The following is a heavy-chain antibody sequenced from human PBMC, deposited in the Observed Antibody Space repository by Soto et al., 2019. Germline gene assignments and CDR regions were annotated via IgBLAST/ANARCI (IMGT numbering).Heavy chain of an antibody. CDR3: AKESTRAGVPLFDY. Sequence: QPMGSLRLSCAASVFTFINYAMSWVRQSPGKGLEWVSGINDRGDKTYYADSVTGRFTISRHNSRNTLYLQMNSLRAEDTALYYCAKESTRAGVPLFDYLGQGTLGTVSS. J-gene: IGHJ4*02. V-gene: IGHV3-23*01. CDR2: INDRGDKT. CDR1: VFTFINYA. D-gene: IGHD3-10*01.